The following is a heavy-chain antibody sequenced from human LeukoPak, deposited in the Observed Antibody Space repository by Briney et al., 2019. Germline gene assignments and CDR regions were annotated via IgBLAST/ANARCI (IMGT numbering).Heavy chain of an antibody. Sequence: GGSLRLSCAASGFTFSSYGMHWVRQAPGKGLEWVAVISYDGSNKYYADSVKGRFTISRDNSKNTLYLQMNSLRAEDTAVYYCATHYGGNSGPSYYYYGMDVWGQGTTVTVSS. CDR3: ATHYGGNSGPSYYYYGMDV. J-gene: IGHJ6*02. CDR2: ISYDGSNK. V-gene: IGHV3-30*03. CDR1: GFTFSSYG. D-gene: IGHD4-23*01.